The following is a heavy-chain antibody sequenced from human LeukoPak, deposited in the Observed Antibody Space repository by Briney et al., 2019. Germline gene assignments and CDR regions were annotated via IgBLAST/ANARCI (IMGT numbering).Heavy chain of an antibody. CDR2: INHSGST. D-gene: IGHD2-21*02. Sequence: SETLSLTCAVYGGSFSGYYWSWIRQPPGKGLEWIGEINHSGSTNYNPSLKSRVTISVDTSKNQFSLKLSSVTAADTAVYYCASHCGGDCYGYYWGQGTLVTVSS. CDR3: ASHCGGDCYGYY. J-gene: IGHJ4*02. CDR1: GGSFSGYY. V-gene: IGHV4-34*01.